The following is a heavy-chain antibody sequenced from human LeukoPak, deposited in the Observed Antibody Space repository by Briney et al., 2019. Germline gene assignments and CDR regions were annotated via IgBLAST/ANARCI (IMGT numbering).Heavy chain of an antibody. CDR1: GFTFSSNW. V-gene: IGHV4-59*01. Sequence: GSLRLSCTASGFTFSSNWMTWVRQAPGKGLEWIGYIYYSGSTNYNPSLKSRVTISVDTSKNQFSLKLSSVTAADTAVYYCARVGGVYYYGSGSYYFDYWGQGTLVTVSS. D-gene: IGHD3-10*01. CDR3: ARVGGVYYYGSGSYYFDY. CDR2: IYYSGST. J-gene: IGHJ4*02.